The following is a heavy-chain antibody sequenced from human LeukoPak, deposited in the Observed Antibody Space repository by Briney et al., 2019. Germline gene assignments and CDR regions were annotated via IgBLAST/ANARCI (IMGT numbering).Heavy chain of an antibody. Sequence: GASVKVSCKASGYTFTSYGISWVRQAPGQGLEWMGWISAYNGNTNYAQKLQGRVTMTTDTSTSTAYMELRSLRSDDTAVYYCARDTVIVVVPAAMPAYYYYYMDVWGKGTTVTVSS. D-gene: IGHD2-2*01. CDR1: GYTFTSYG. J-gene: IGHJ6*03. V-gene: IGHV1-18*01. CDR2: ISAYNGNT. CDR3: ARDTVIVVVPAAMPAYYYYYMDV.